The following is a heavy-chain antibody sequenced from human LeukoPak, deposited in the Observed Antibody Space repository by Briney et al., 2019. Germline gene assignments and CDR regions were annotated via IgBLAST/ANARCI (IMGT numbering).Heavy chain of an antibody. J-gene: IGHJ4*02. CDR1: GGSFSGYY. V-gene: IGHV4-34*01. CDR2: INHSGST. D-gene: IGHD3-10*01. Sequence: SETLSLTCAVYGGSFSGYYWSWIRQPLGKGLEWIGEINHSGSTNYNPSLKSRVTISVDTSKNQFSLKLSSVTAADTAVYYCARGRRITMVRGVRGTDDYWGQGTLVTVSS. CDR3: ARGRRITMVRGVRGTDDY.